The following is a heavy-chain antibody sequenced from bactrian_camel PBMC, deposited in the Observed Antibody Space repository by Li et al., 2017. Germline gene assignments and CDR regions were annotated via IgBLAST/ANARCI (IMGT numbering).Heavy chain of an antibody. J-gene: IGHJ4*01. V-gene: IGHV3S31*01. Sequence: VQLVESGGGLVQPGRSLRLSCTASGFTFRSAAMTWVRQAPGEGLEWVSTIDGSGGSTYYSDSVKGRFTISSDNAKNTLYLQMNSLKPEDTAMYYCAADGIFSGVKCLRPRQWGQGTQVTVS. CDR1: GFTFRSAA. D-gene: IGHD2*01. CDR3: AADGIFSGVKCLRPRQ. CDR2: IDGSGGST.